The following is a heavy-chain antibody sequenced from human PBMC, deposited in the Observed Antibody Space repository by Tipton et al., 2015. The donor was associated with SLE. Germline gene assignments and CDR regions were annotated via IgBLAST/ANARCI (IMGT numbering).Heavy chain of an antibody. CDR1: GYTFTGYY. V-gene: IGHV1-2*06. Sequence: QSGPEVKKPGASVKVSCKASGYTFTGYYMHWVRQAPGQGLEWMGRINPNSGGTNYAQKFQGGVTMTRDTSISTAYMELSRLRSDDTAVYYCARVFSSSPGWFDPWGQGTLVTVSS. CDR2: INPNSGGT. CDR3: ARVFSSSPGWFDP. D-gene: IGHD6-13*01. J-gene: IGHJ5*02.